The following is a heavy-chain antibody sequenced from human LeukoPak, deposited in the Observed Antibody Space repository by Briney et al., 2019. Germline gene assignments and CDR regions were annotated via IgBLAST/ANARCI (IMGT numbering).Heavy chain of an antibody. J-gene: IGHJ5*02. CDR3: ARDPAYYDFWSGYCNWFDP. CDR2: ISAYNGNT. D-gene: IGHD3-3*01. V-gene: IGHV1-18*01. CDR1: GYTFTSYG. Sequence: ASVKVSCKASGYTFTSYGISWVRQAPGQGLEWMGWISAYNGNTNYAQKLQGRVTMTTDTSTSTAYMELRSLRSDDTAVYYCARDPAYYDFWSGYCNWFDPWGQGTLVTVSS.